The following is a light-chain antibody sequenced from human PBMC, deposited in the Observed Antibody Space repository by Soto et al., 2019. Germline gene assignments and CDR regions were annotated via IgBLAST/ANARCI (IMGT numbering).Light chain of an antibody. Sequence: EIVLTQSPGTLSLSPGEGATLSCRASQTVSSSLAWYQQKPGQAPRLLIYGASNRATGIPDRFSGSGSGTDYTLTISRLEAEDFAVYYCQQRVNLPYIFGQGTKVDIK. CDR1: QTVSSS. V-gene: IGKV3-20*01. CDR3: QQRVNLPYI. CDR2: GAS. J-gene: IGKJ2*01.